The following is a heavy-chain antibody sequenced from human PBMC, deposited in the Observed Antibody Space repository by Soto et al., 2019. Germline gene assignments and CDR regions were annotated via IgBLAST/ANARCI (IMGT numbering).Heavy chain of an antibody. Sequence: QVQLQESGPGLVKPSETLSLTCGVSGGSISNNYWCWIRQPPGKGLEWIGYISHSGSTNYNPSLKSRVTISVDTSKKQFSLKLNSVTAADTAVYYCARGGTYSRLIIGDWFDPWGQGTLVTVAS. CDR2: ISHSGST. D-gene: IGHD6-13*01. J-gene: IGHJ5*02. CDR3: ARGGTYSRLIIGDWFDP. V-gene: IGHV4-59*01. CDR1: GGSISNNY.